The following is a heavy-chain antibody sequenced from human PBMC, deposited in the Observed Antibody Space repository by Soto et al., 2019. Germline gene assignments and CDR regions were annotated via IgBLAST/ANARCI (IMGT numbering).Heavy chain of an antibody. CDR2: IYHSGST. Sequence: PSETLSLTRAVSGGSISSSNWWSWVRQPPGKGLEWIGEIYHSGSTNYNPSLKSRVTISVDKSKNQFSLNLSSVTAADTAVYYCARGRHGDSSGYYYRWGQGTLVTVSS. J-gene: IGHJ4*02. V-gene: IGHV4-4*02. CDR3: ARGRHGDSSGYYYR. D-gene: IGHD3-22*01. CDR1: GGSISSSNW.